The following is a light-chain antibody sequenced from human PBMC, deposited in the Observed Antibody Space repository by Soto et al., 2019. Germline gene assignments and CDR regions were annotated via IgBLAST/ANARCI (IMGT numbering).Light chain of an antibody. V-gene: IGKV3-11*01. CDR2: GAS. CDR3: QHRGKWPRT. Sequence: EIVLTQSPATLSLSPGEGATLSCRASQSVRSYLAWYQQKPGQAPRLLIYGASNRATGIPARFSGSGSGTDFTLTISSLEPEDFAVYYCQHRGKWPRTFGQGTKLEIK. J-gene: IGKJ2*01. CDR1: QSVRSY.